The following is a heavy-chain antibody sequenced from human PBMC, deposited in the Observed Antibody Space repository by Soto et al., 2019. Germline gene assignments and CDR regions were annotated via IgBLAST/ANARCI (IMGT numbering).Heavy chain of an antibody. J-gene: IGHJ6*02. Sequence: QVQLQESGPGLVKPSETLSLTCTVSGGTISRYYWSWIRQPPGKGLEWIGYIYNTGSTVYNPSFKSRVTIAVDTSKTQFSLKLNSVTAADTAVYYCARDLWGYCGTDCYPLDVWGQGTTVTVSS. CDR3: ARDLWGYCGTDCYPLDV. CDR2: IYNTGST. V-gene: IGHV4-59*01. CDR1: GGTISRYY. D-gene: IGHD2-21*02.